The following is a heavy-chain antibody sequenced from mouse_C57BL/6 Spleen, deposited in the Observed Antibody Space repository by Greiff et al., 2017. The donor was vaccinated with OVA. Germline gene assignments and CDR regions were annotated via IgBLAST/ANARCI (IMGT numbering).Heavy chain of an antibody. J-gene: IGHJ2*01. V-gene: IGHV5-17*01. CDR2: ISSGSSTI. CDR1: GFTFSDYG. CDR3: ARGGYDYDPYYFDY. Sequence: EVKVVESGGGLVKPGGSLKLSCAASGFTFSDYGMHWVRQAPEKGLEWVAYISSGSSTIYYADTVKGRFTISRDNAKNTLFLQMTSLRSEDTAMYYCARGGYDYDPYYFDYWGQGTTLTVSS. D-gene: IGHD2-4*01.